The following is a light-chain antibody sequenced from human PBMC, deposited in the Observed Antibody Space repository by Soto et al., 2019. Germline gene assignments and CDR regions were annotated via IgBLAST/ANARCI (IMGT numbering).Light chain of an antibody. J-gene: IGLJ1*01. CDR2: GNT. Sequence: QSLLTQPPSVSGAPWQRVTISCTGSSSNIGSTYDVQWYQQLPGTAPKLLIHGNTDRPSGVPDRFSGSKSGTSASLAITGLQADDEADYCCQSYDDSLSVHYVFGTGTKVTVL. CDR3: QSYDDSLSVHYV. CDR1: SSNIGSTYD. V-gene: IGLV1-40*01.